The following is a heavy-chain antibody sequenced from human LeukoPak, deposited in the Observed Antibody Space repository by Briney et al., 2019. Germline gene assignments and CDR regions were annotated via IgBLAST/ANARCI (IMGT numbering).Heavy chain of an antibody. Sequence: GGSLRRYGAAYRFTCSSYSMKWVGQAQGKGLEGGSSISSSSRNIYYADSVNGRFTISRHNAKNSLYLQMTSLRAEDTAVYYCARDYCSSTSCYEDYYYGMDVWGKGTTVTASS. CDR2: ISSSSRNI. D-gene: IGHD2-2*01. V-gene: IGHV3-21*01. CDR3: ARDYCSSTSCYEDYYYGMDV. CDR1: RFTCSSYS. J-gene: IGHJ6*04.